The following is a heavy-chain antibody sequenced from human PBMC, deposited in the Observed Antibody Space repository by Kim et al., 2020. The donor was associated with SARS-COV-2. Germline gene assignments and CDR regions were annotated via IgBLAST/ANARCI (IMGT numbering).Heavy chain of an antibody. Sequence: SVKVSCKASGGTFSSYAISWVRQAPGQGLEWMGGIIPIFGTANYAQKFQGRVTITADESTSTAYMELSSLRSEDTAVYYCARDPGDLRWLLGYWGQGTLVTVSS. CDR3: ARDPGDLRWLLGY. CDR2: IIPIFGTA. V-gene: IGHV1-69*13. J-gene: IGHJ4*02. CDR1: GGTFSSYA. D-gene: IGHD5-18*01.